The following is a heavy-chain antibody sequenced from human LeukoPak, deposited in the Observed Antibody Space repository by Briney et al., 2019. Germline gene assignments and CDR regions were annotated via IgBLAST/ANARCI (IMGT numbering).Heavy chain of an antibody. J-gene: IGHJ4*02. V-gene: IGHV1-69*06. CDR1: GGTFSSYA. D-gene: IGHD1-14*01. CDR3: GVAPPPEPPNY. CDR2: IIPIFGTA. Sequence: SVKVSCKASGGTFSSYAISWVRQAPGQGLEWMGGIIPIFGTANYAQKFLGRVTITADKSTSTAYMELSSLRSEDTAVYYCGVAPPPEPPNYWGQGTLVTVSS.